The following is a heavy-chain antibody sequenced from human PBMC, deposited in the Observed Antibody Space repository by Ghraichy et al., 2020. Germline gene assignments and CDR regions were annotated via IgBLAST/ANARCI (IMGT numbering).Heavy chain of an antibody. CDR1: GGTFSSYT. V-gene: IGHV1-69*04. D-gene: IGHD5-24*01. CDR3: ARDLEKDGYNNFDY. J-gene: IGHJ4*02. Sequence: SVKVSCKASGGTFSSYTISWVRQAPGQGLEWMGRIIPILGIANYAQKFQGRVTITADKSTSTAYMELSSLRSEDTAVYYCARDLEKDGYNNFDYWGQGTLVTVSS. CDR2: IIPILGIA.